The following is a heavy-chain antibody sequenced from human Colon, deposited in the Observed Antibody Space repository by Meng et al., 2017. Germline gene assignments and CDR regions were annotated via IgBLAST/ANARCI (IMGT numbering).Heavy chain of an antibody. CDR3: ARVNGDFDEAWFDP. D-gene: IGHD2-21*02. J-gene: IGHJ5*02. CDR1: GAAGRSGNYY. V-gene: IGHV4-61*01. Sequence: QLQDAGPGLVRPSGTHTLTCPGSGAAGRSGNYYWSWIRQPPGKGLEWLGYIYYTGNTNYNPSLKNRVTISLDTSNNQFSLKLTSMTAADAAIYYCARVNGDFDEAWFDPWGQGTLVTVSS. CDR2: IYYTGNT.